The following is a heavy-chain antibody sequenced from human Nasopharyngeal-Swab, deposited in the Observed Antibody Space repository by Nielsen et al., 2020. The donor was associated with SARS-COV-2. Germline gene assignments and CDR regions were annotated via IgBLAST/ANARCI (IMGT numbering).Heavy chain of an antibody. Sequence: SVKVSCKTSGGTFSSYGISWFRQAPGQGLEWMGGIIPILPITNYAQKFQDRVTITADKSTSTAYMGLSSLRSEDTAAYYCARGGWLRRDYYYSYYYMDVWGKGTTVTVSS. V-gene: IGHV1-69*10. CDR1: GGTFSSYG. CDR2: IIPILPIT. D-gene: IGHD5-24*01. CDR3: ARGGWLRRDYYYSYYYMDV. J-gene: IGHJ6*03.